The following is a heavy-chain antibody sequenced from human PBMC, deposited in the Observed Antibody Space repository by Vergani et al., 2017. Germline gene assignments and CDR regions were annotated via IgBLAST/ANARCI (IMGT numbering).Heavy chain of an antibody. CDR2: INPKCGGT. J-gene: IGHJ3*02. D-gene: IGHD3-3*01. Sequence: QVQLVQSGAEVKKPGASVKVSCKASGYPFTGYYIHWVRPAPGQGLEWMGWINPKCGGTNYAQKFEGRVTMTRDTSISTAYMELSRLRSDDTAVYYCARRITILGVDDAFDIWGQGTMVTVSS. CDR1: GYPFTGYY. CDR3: ARRITILGVDDAFDI. V-gene: IGHV1-2*02.